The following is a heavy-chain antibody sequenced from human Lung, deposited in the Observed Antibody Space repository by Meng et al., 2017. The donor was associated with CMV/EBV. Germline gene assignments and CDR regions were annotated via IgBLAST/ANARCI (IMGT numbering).Heavy chain of an antibody. V-gene: IGHV1-69*05. CDR2: IIPVFAIA. CDR1: GGTFSSYA. CDR3: GRDRTGDWSNTSCYNYYYEYGMDV. J-gene: IGHJ6*02. D-gene: IGHD2-2*02. Sequence: SXXVSXKASGGTFSSYALSWVRQAAGQGLEWMGGIIPVFAIANYAQKFQGRITITTDESTSTDYMELSSLRSEDTAVYYCGRDRTGDWSNTSCYNYYYEYGMDVXGQGXTVTVSS.